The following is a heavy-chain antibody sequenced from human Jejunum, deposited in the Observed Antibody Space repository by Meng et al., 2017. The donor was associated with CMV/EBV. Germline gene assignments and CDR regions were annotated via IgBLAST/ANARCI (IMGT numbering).Heavy chain of an antibody. CDR1: SYF. CDR2: ISSRSSTI. J-gene: IGHJ3*02. D-gene: IGHD3-3*01. V-gene: IGHV3-48*04. CDR3: ATSHFDLRSGYSNDAFEM. Sequence: SYFMNWVRQAPGKGLEWVSYISSRSSTIYYADFAKGRFFISRDNDNDSLYLQMNSLRADDTAVYYCATSHFDLRSGYSNDAFEMWGRGTMVTVSS.